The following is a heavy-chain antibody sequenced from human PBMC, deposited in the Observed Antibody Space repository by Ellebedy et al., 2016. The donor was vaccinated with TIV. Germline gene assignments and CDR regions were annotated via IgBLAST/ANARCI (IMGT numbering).Heavy chain of an antibody. V-gene: IGHV1-18*01. D-gene: IGHD3-22*01. CDR2: ISAYNGNT. J-gene: IGHJ4*02. Sequence: ASVKVSCXASGYTFTSYGISWVRQAPGQGLEWMGWISAYNGNTNYAQKLQGRVTMTTDTSTSTAYMELRSLRSDDTAVYYCAREVAYDSSGYYGDFDYWGQGTLVTVSS. CDR3: AREVAYDSSGYYGDFDY. CDR1: GYTFTSYG.